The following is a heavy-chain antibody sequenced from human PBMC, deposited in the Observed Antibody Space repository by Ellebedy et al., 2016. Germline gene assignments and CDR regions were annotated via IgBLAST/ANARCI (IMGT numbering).Heavy chain of an antibody. CDR2: INWNGGST. J-gene: IGHJ4*02. D-gene: IGHD3-22*01. Sequence: GESLKISCAASGFTFDDYGMSWVRQAPGKGLEWVSGINWNGGSTGYVDSVKGRFTISRDNAKNSLYLQMNSLRAEETALYHCARGGHDSSGYDTIFDYWGQGTLVTVSS. V-gene: IGHV3-20*01. CDR3: ARGGHDSSGYDTIFDY. CDR1: GFTFDDYG.